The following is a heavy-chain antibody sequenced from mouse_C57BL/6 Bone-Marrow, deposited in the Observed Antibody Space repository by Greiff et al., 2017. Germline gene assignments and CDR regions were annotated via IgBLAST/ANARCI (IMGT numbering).Heavy chain of an antibody. D-gene: IGHD6-1*01. J-gene: IGHJ4*01. V-gene: IGHV5-12*01. Sequence: EVKLVESGGGLVQPGGSLKLSCAASGFTFSDYYMYWVRQTPEKRLEWVAYISNGGGSTYYPDTVKGRFTISRDNAKNTLYLQMSRLKSEDTAMYYSARQSSNYAMDYWSQGTSVTVSS. CDR2: ISNGGGST. CDR1: GFTFSDYY. CDR3: ARQSSNYAMDY.